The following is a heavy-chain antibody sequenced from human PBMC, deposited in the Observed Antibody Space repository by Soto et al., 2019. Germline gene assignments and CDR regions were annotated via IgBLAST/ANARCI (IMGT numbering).Heavy chain of an antibody. D-gene: IGHD6-19*01. V-gene: IGHV3-33*01. CDR3: ARGLYSSGWSPDNWFDP. CDR2: IWYDGSNK. CDR1: GFTFSSYG. J-gene: IGHJ5*02. Sequence: GGSLRLSCAASGFTFSSYGMHWVRQAPGKGLEWVAVIWYDGSNKYYADSVKGRFTISRDNSKNTLYLQMNSLRAEDTAVYYCARGLYSSGWSPDNWFDPWGQGTQVTVSS.